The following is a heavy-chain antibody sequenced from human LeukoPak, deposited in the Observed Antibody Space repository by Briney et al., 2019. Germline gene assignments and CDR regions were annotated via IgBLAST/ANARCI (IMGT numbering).Heavy chain of an antibody. D-gene: IGHD4-23*01. CDR3: ARIVRDYGGNPYYFDY. V-gene: IGHV4-38-2*02. Sequence: SETLSLTCTVSGYSISNGYYWGWIRQPPGKGLEWIGEINHSGSTNYNPSLKSRVTISVDTSKNQFSLKLSSVTAADTAVYYCARIVRDYGGNPYYFDYWGQGTLVTVSS. J-gene: IGHJ4*02. CDR2: INHSGST. CDR1: GYSISNGYY.